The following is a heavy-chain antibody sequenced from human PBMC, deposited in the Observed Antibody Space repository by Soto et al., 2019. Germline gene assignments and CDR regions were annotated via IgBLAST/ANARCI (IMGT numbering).Heavy chain of an antibody. CDR3: ERDDSVVVVAATYGLDV. CDR2: IIPICGTA. CDR1: GDTFSSYA. J-gene: IGHJ6*02. Sequence: QVQLVQSGAEVKKPGSSVKVSCKASGDTFSSYAISWVRQAPGQGLEWMGGIIPICGTANYAQKFQGRVTITADESTSTAYMELRRLRSEDTAVYYCERDDSVVVVAATYGLDVWGQGTTVTVSS. D-gene: IGHD2-15*01. V-gene: IGHV1-69*01.